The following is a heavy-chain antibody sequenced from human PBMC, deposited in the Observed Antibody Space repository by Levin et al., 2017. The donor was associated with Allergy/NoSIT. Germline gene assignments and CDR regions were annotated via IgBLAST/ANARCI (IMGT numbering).Heavy chain of an antibody. CDR1: GFTFSSYG. CDR2: ISNDGRNK. Sequence: QPGGSLRLSCAASGFTFSSYGIHWVRQAPGKGLEWVAIISNDGRNKNYADSVKGRFSISRDNSKNTLYLQMSSLRADDTAVYYCAKAHGVATPDMGEGYYYYGMDVWGQGTTVTVSS. CDR3: AKAHGVATPDMGEGYYYYGMDV. V-gene: IGHV3-30*18. D-gene: IGHD3-16*01. J-gene: IGHJ6*01.